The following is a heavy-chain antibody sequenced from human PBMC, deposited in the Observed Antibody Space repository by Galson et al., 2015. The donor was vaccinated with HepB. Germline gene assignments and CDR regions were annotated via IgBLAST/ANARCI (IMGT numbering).Heavy chain of an antibody. D-gene: IGHD3-10*01. CDR1: GYTFTSYA. Sequence: SVKVSCKASGYTFTSYAMNWVRQAPGQGLEWMGWINTNTGNPTYAQGFTGRFVFSLDTSVSTAYLQISSLKAEDTAVYYCARDVARVQGVTFYWFDPWGQVTLVTVSS. J-gene: IGHJ5*02. CDR2: INTNTGNP. CDR3: ARDVARVQGVTFYWFDP. V-gene: IGHV7-4-1*02.